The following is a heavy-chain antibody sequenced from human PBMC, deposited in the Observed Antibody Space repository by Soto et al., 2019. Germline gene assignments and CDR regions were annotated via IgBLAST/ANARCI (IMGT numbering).Heavy chain of an antibody. V-gene: IGHV1-18*01. CDR2: ISAYNGNT. CDR1: GHTISSYG. D-gene: IGHD2-15*01. Sequence: VQLVRSGAEVVKPGASVRVSCKTSGHTISSYGFTWVRQAPGQGLEWMGWISAYNGNTNYAQKFQGRVTVTTDTSTSTAYMELRSLRSDDTAVYYCARALYCSGGSCYFDHWGQGTLVTVSS. CDR3: ARALYCSGGSCYFDH. J-gene: IGHJ4*02.